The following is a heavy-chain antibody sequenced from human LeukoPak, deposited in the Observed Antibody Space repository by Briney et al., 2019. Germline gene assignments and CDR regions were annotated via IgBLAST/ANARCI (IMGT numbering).Heavy chain of an antibody. Sequence: SETLSLTCAVSGYSISSGYYWGWIRQPPGKGLEWIGSIYHSGSTYYKPSLKSRVTISVDTSKNQFSLKLSSVTAADTALYYCARHEQWELLGAFDIWGQGTMVTVSS. J-gene: IGHJ3*02. D-gene: IGHD1-26*01. V-gene: IGHV4-38-2*01. CDR1: GYSISSGYY. CDR3: ARHEQWELLGAFDI. CDR2: IYHSGST.